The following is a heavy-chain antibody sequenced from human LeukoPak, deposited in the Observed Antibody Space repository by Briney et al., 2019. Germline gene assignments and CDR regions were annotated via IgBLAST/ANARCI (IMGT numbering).Heavy chain of an antibody. Sequence: GGSLRLSCAASGFTFSSYSMNWVRQAPGKGLEWVSSISSSSSYIYYADSVKGRFIISRDNARNLLYLQMNTLRDDDTAIYYCVREGWSTFYDYWGQGTLVTVSS. CDR2: ISSSSSYI. CDR1: GFTFSSYS. CDR3: VREGWSTFYDY. D-gene: IGHD1-26*01. V-gene: IGHV3-21*01. J-gene: IGHJ4*02.